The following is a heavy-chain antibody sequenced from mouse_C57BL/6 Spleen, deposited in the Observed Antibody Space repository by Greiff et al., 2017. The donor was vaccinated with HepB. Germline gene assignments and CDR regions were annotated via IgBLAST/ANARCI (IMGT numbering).Heavy chain of an antibody. CDR2: IYPGNSDT. D-gene: IGHD1-1*01. CDR1: GYTFTSYW. Sequence: VQLKQSGTVLARPGASVKMSCKTSGYTFTSYWMHWVKQRPGQGLEWIGAIYPGNSDTSYNQKFKGKAKLTAVTSASTAYMELSSLTNEDSAVYYCTRKAADTTVVATRGFAYWGQGTLVTVSA. J-gene: IGHJ3*01. V-gene: IGHV1-5*01. CDR3: TRKAADTTVVATRGFAY.